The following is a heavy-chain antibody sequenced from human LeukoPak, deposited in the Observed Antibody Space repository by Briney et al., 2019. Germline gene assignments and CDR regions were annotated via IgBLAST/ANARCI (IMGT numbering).Heavy chain of an antibody. CDR1: GGSFSGYY. J-gene: IGHJ4*02. CDR3: ARGPAGDY. CDR2: INHSGST. V-gene: IGHV4-34*01. Sequence: SETLSLTCAVYGGSFSGYYWSWIRQPPGKGLEWIGEINHSGSTNYNPSLKSRVTISVDTSKDQFSLKLSSVTAADTAVYYCARGPAGDYWGQGTLVTVSS. D-gene: IGHD6-13*01.